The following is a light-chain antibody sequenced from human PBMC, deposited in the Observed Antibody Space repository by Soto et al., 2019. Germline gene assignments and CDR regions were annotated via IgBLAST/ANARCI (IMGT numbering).Light chain of an antibody. J-gene: IGKJ5*01. CDR1: QGISSY. CDR3: QWLDGYPTT. V-gene: IGKV1-9*01. CDR2: AAS. Sequence: NKTGYSQTARVGGRVRVTFRASQGISSYLAWYQQKPGKAPKLLIYAASTLQSGVPSRFSGSGSGTDFTLTLSCVQPGAFATYYGQWLDGYPTTVSQGTRLEIK.